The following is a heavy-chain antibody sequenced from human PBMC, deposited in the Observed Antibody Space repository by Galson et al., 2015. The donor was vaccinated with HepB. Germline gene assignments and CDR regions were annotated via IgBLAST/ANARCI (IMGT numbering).Heavy chain of an antibody. CDR2: IYYSGST. Sequence: TLSLTCTVSGGSISSYYWSWIRQPPGKGLEWIGYIYYSGSTNYNPSLKSRVTISVDTSKNQFSLKLSSVTAADTAVYYCARRLPPATRLWYFDLWGRGTLVTVSS. CDR1: GGSISSYY. J-gene: IGHJ2*01. D-gene: IGHD5-12*01. V-gene: IGHV4-59*08. CDR3: ARRLPPATRLWYFDL.